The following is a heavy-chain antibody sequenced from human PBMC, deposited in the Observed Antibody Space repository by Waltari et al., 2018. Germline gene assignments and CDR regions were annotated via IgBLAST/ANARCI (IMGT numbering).Heavy chain of an antibody. Sequence: EVQLLESGGGLVQPGGSLRLSCAASGFTFSSYAMSWVRQAPGKGLGWVSAISGSVGSTYYADSVKGRVTISRDNSKNTLYLQMNSLRAEDTAVYYCANALRYFDWLPFDYWGQGTLVTVSS. J-gene: IGHJ4*02. CDR1: GFTFSSYA. D-gene: IGHD3-9*01. CDR3: ANALRYFDWLPFDY. CDR2: ISGSVGST. V-gene: IGHV3-23*01.